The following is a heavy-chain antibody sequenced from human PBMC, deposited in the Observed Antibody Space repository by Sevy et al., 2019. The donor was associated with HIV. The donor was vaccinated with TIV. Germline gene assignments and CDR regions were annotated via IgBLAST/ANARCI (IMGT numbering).Heavy chain of an antibody. Sequence: GESLKISCAASGFTFSNFGMSWVRQAPGKGLEWVSTISGSGGTTYYADSVKGRFTISRDNSKKTLYLQMNSLRAEDTALYYCVKGDTSTRYYYYGMDVWGQGTAVTVSS. CDR2: ISGSGGTT. CDR3: VKGDTSTRYYYYGMDV. D-gene: IGHD2-2*01. J-gene: IGHJ6*02. CDR1: GFTFSNFG. V-gene: IGHV3-23*01.